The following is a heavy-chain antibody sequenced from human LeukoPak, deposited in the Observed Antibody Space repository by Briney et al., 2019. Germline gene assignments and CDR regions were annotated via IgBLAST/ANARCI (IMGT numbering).Heavy chain of an antibody. D-gene: IGHD3-22*01. Sequence: GGSLRLSCAASGFTFGSYAMSWVRQARGKGLEWVSAISGSGGSTYYADSVKGRFTVSRDNSKNTLYLQMNSLRAEDTAVYYCAKTGSGYYAHYWGQGTLVTVSS. CDR2: ISGSGGST. CDR3: AKTGSGYYAHY. V-gene: IGHV3-23*01. CDR1: GFTFGSYA. J-gene: IGHJ4*02.